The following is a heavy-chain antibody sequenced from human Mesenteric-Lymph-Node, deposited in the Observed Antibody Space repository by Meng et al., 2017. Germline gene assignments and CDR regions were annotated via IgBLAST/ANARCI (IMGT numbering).Heavy chain of an antibody. Sequence: GESLKISCAASGFTFSSYAMHWVRQAPGKGLEWVAVISYDGSNKYYADSVKGRFTISRDNSKNTLYLQMNSLRAEDTAVYYCARVLQQRSWYLGYFQHWGQGTLVTVSS. CDR3: ARVLQQRSWYLGYFQH. CDR2: ISYDGSNK. D-gene: IGHD6-13*01. CDR1: GFTFSSYA. V-gene: IGHV3-30*01. J-gene: IGHJ1*01.